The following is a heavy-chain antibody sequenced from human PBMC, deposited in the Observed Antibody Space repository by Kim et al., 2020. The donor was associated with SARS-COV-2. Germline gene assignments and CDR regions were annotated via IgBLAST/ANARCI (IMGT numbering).Heavy chain of an antibody. D-gene: IGHD3-3*01. V-gene: IGHV1-18*01. CDR2: ISAYNDNT. J-gene: IGHJ6*03. CDR3: ARWKIRFLEWPPRANYYYYMDV. CDR1: GYTFTSYG. Sequence: ASVKVSCKASGYTFTSYGISWVRQAPGQGLEWMGWISAYNDNTNYAQKLQGRVTMTTDTSTSTAYMELRSLRSDDTAVYYCARWKIRFLEWPPRANYYYYMDVWGKGTTVTVSS.